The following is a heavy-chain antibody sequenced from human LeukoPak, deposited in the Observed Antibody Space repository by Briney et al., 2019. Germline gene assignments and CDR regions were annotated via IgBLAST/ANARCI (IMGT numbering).Heavy chain of an antibody. J-gene: IGHJ3*02. CDR2: ISGSGGST. CDR1: GFAFSSYA. CDR3: AREQPNYDILTGYASGAFDI. Sequence: GGSLRLSCAASGFAFSSYAMSWVRQAPGKGLEWVSAISGSGGSTYYADSVKGRFTISRDNSKNTLYLQMNSLRAEDTAVYYCAREQPNYDILTGYASGAFDIWGQGTMVTVSS. V-gene: IGHV3-23*01. D-gene: IGHD3-9*01.